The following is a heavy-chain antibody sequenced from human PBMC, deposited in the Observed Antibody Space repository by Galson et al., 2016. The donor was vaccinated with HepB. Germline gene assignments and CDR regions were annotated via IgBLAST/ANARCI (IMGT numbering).Heavy chain of an antibody. CDR2: ISYDGSNR. V-gene: IGHV3-30*18. CDR3: AKDGRMYCSSASCHEHFHY. D-gene: IGHD2-2*01. Sequence: SLRLSCAASGFTFSSYGMHWVRQAPGKGLEWVAFISYDGSNRKYADSVKGRFTISRDNSKKTLYLQMNSLRAEDTAVYYCAKDGRMYCSSASCHEHFHYWGHGTLVTVSS. CDR1: GFTFSSYG. J-gene: IGHJ4*01.